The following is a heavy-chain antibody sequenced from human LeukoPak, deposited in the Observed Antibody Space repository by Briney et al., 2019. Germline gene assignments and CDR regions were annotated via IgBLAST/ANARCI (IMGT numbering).Heavy chain of an antibody. J-gene: IGHJ4*02. Sequence: PSETLSLTCAVSGVSFDDYYWSWVRQTPGKGLEWIREINHSGYTNDSPSLKSRVTLSIDTSRKQFSINLRSVTVADTGIYYCTRMTAGHDYWGQGTLVTVSS. D-gene: IGHD2-21*02. CDR3: TRMTAGHDY. V-gene: IGHV4-34*01. CDR1: GVSFDDYY. CDR2: INHSGYT.